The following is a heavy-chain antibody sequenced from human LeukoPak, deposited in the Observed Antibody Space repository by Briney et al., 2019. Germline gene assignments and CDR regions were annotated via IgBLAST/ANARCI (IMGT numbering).Heavy chain of an antibody. CDR3: AKNGGGYARQFDY. D-gene: IGHD5-12*01. CDR2: INGGGGGT. Sequence: GGSLRPSCAASGFTFSNCAMTWVRQAPGKGLEWVSAINGGGGGTYYADSVRGRFTISRDNSKNTLSLQMNSLRVEDTAVYYCAKNGGGYARQFDYWGQGTLVTVSS. J-gene: IGHJ4*02. CDR1: GFTFSNCA. V-gene: IGHV3-23*01.